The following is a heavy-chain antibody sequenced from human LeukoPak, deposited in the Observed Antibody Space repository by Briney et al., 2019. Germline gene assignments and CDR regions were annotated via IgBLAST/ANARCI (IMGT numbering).Heavy chain of an antibody. CDR1: GGSIGTYY. J-gene: IGHJ6*03. CDR2: VYVTGN. V-gene: IGHV4-59*08. D-gene: IGHD3-16*02. CDR3: ARHIGGGIEDMDV. Sequence: PSETLSLTCTVSGGSIGTYYWSWVRQSPGKGLEWIGYVYVTGNRYNPYLQSRVTISVDTSRNQFFLKMSSVTAADTAVYYCARHIGGGIEDMDVWGKGTKVTVSS.